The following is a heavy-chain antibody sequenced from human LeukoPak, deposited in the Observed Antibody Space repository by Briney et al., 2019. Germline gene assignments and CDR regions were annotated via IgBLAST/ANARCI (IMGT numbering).Heavy chain of an antibody. CDR2: IYWDEDK. Sequence: ESGPTLVKPTQTLTLTCTFSGFSLTTNGVGVGWIRQPPGRALEWLALIYWDEDKRYMPSLKSRSTITKATSNTQVLLTMTTIDPVAPATCYCAQSWAESSSWWGDFWGRGTLVTVSS. CDR3: AQSWAESSSWWGDF. D-gene: IGHD6-13*01. CDR1: GFSLTTNGVG. J-gene: IGHJ4*02. V-gene: IGHV2-5*02.